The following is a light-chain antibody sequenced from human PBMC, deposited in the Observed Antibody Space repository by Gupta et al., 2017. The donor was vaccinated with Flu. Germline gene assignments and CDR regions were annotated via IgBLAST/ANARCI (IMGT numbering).Light chain of an antibody. V-gene: IGKV3-11*01. CDR2: DAS. CDR3: QQRSNWPLT. Sequence: PATLTLSPGERATLSCRASQSIATYLAWYQQKPGQDPRLLIFDASDRATGIPARFSGSGSGTDFTLTISSLEPEDFAVYYCQQRSNWPLTFGGGTKVELK. CDR1: QSIATY. J-gene: IGKJ4*01.